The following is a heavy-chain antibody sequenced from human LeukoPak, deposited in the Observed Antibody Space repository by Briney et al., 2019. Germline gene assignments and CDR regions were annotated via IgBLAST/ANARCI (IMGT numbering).Heavy chain of an antibody. D-gene: IGHD3-10*01. CDR2: IYYSGST. CDR1: GGSISSGGYY. V-gene: IGHV4-31*03. CDR3: ARDGKRGSGSFSY. Sequence: SETLSLTCTVSGGSISSGGYYWSWIRQHPGKGLEWIGYIYYSGSTYYNPSLKSRVTISVDTSKNQFSLKLSSVTAADTAVYYCARDGKRGSGSFSYWGQGTLVTASS. J-gene: IGHJ4*02.